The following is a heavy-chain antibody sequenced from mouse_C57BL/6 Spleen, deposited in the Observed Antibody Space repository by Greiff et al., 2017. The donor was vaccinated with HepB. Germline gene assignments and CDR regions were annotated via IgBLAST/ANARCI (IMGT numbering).Heavy chain of an antibody. V-gene: IGHV1-69*01. CDR1: GYTFTSYW. CDR3: ARDGRERYFDV. D-gene: IGHD2-3*01. J-gene: IGHJ1*03. Sequence: QVQLQQPGAELVMPGASVKLSCKASGYTFTSYWMHWVKQRPGQGLEWIGEIDPSDSYTNYNQKFKGKSTLTVDKSSSTAYMQLSSLTSEDSAFYYCARDGRERYFDVWGTGTTVTVSS. CDR2: IDPSDSYT.